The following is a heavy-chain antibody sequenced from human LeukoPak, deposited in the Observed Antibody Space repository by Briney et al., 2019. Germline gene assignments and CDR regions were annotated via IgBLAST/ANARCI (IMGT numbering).Heavy chain of an antibody. D-gene: IGHD3-3*01. V-gene: IGHV4-34*01. CDR2: INHSGST. CDR1: GGSFSGYY. J-gene: IGHJ4*02. Sequence: SETLSLTCAVYGGSFSGYYWSWIRQPPGKGLEWSGEINHSGSTYYNPSLKSRVTISVDTSKNQFSLKLSSVTAADTAVYYCHAIYDFWSAQINDYWGQGTLVTVSS. CDR3: HAIYDFWSAQINDY.